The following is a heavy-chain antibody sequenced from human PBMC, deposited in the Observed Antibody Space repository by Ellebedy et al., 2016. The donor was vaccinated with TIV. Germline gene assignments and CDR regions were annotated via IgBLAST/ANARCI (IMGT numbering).Heavy chain of an antibody. CDR3: ARDRRSLYFGELFA. D-gene: IGHD3-10*01. CDR1: GFIFSSYN. Sequence: PGGSLRLSCAASGFIFSSYNMNWVRQAPGKGLEWISYISSSSATIHYADSVKGRFTVSRDNAKNSLYLQMNSLRDEDTAVYYCARDRRSLYFGELFAWGQGTLVTVSS. V-gene: IGHV3-48*02. J-gene: IGHJ5*02. CDR2: ISSSSATI.